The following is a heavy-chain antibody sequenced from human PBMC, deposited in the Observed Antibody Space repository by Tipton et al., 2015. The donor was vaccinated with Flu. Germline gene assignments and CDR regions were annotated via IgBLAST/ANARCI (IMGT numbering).Heavy chain of an antibody. V-gene: IGHV3-13*01. CDR2: IGSAGDT. Sequence: SLRLSCAASGLTFSTYDIHWVRQGTGKGLEWVSGIGSAGDTYYLDSVKGRFTISRDNAKNSLYLQMNSLRVGDTAVYYCARGPLPDSNWYNGMDVWGQGTTVTVSS. CDR1: GLTFSTYD. D-gene: IGHD6-13*01. CDR3: ARGPLPDSNWYNGMDV. J-gene: IGHJ6*02.